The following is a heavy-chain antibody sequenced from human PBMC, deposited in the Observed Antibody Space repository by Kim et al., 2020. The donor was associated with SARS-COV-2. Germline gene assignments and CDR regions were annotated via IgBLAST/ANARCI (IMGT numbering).Heavy chain of an antibody. CDR2: INSDGSTT. J-gene: IGHJ4*02. V-gene: IGHV3-74*01. Sequence: GGSLRLSCAASGLTFSSYWMHWVRQAPGKGLVWVSRINSDGSTTSYADSVKGRFTISRDHVKNTLYLQMNSLRAEDTAVYYCASRTAVAGIYYFDYWGQGAVVTVA. CDR3: ASRTAVAGIYYFDY. CDR1: GLTFSSYW. D-gene: IGHD6-19*01.